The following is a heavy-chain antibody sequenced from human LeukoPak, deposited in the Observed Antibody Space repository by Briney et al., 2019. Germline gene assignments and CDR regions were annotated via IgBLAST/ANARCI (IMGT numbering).Heavy chain of an antibody. CDR2: IIPIFGTA. D-gene: IGHD6-6*01. Sequence: SVKVSCKASGGTFSSYAISWVRQAPGQGLEWMGGIIPIFGTANYAQKFQGRVTITADKSTSTAYMELSSLRSEDTAVYYCARDSQSIAARPGFDYYYYMDVWGKGTTVTVSS. J-gene: IGHJ6*03. V-gene: IGHV1-69*06. CDR3: ARDSQSIAARPGFDYYYYMDV. CDR1: GGTFSSYA.